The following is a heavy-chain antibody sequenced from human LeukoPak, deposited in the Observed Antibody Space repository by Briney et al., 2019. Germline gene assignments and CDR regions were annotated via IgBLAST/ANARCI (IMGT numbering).Heavy chain of an antibody. D-gene: IGHD1-26*01. J-gene: IGHJ4*02. CDR1: GGSFSGYY. Sequence: SETLSLTCAVYGGSFSGYYWSWIRQPPGKGLEWIGYIYFSGNSNYNPSLKSRVTISVDTSKNQFSLKLSSVTAADTAVYYCARRSGSYYWNYYFDYWGQGTLVTVSS. CDR3: ARRSGSYYWNYYFDY. V-gene: IGHV4-59*12. CDR2: IYFSGNS.